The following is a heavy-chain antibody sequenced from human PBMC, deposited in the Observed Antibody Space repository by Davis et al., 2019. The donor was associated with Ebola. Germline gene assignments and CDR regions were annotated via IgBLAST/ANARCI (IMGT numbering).Heavy chain of an antibody. CDR2: SYHSGST. Sequence: PSETLSLTCTVSGYSINSDYYWGWIRQPPGKGLEWIGSSYHSGSTYYNPSLKSRVTISVDMSKNQFSLKLSSVTAADTAVYYCARDPSHVSGRVPLDSWGQGTLVTVSS. CDR3: ARDPSHVSGRVPLDS. D-gene: IGHD3/OR15-3a*01. CDR1: GYSINSDYY. J-gene: IGHJ4*02. V-gene: IGHV4-38-2*02.